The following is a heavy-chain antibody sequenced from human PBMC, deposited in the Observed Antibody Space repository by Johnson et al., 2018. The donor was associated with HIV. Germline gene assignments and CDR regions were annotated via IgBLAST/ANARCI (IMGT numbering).Heavy chain of an antibody. Sequence: VQLVESGGGVVQPGRSLRLSCAASGFTFDDYAMHWVRQAPGKGLEWVSGISWNSGSIGYADSVKGRFPISRDNAENSLYLQMNSLRAEDTALYYCAIGRKPWKTARPDAFDIWGQGTMVTVSS. CDR1: GFTFDDYA. CDR2: ISWNSGSI. D-gene: IGHD6-6*01. V-gene: IGHV3-9*01. CDR3: AIGRKPWKTARPDAFDI. J-gene: IGHJ3*02.